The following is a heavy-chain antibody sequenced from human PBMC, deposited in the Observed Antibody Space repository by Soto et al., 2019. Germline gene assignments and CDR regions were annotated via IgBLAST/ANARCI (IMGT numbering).Heavy chain of an antibody. V-gene: IGHV3-33*01. CDR1: GFTFSSYG. J-gene: IGHJ4*02. CDR3: ARGQAAPYY. Sequence: QVQLVESGGGVVQPGRSLRLSCAASGFTFSSYGMHWVRQAPGKGLEWVAVIWYDGSNKYYADSVKGRCTISRDNSKNTLYLQMTSLRAEDTDVYYCARGQAAPYYWGQGTLVTVSS. D-gene: IGHD6-13*01. CDR2: IWYDGSNK.